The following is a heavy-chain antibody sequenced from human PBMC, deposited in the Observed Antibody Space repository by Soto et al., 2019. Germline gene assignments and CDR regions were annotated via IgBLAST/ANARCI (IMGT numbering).Heavy chain of an antibody. D-gene: IGHD6-19*01. CDR3: ARGVAGTHYYYGLDV. J-gene: IGHJ6*02. CDR2: IIPILDIA. CDR1: GDTFSNYT. V-gene: IGHV1-69*02. Sequence: QVQLVQSGAEVKKPGSSVKVSCKASGDTFSNYTVSWVRQAPGQGLEWMGRIIPILDIANYAQKFQGRVTITEDKSKSTAYMDLPNLRSADTAVYYCARGVAGTHYYYGLDVWGQGTTVTVSS.